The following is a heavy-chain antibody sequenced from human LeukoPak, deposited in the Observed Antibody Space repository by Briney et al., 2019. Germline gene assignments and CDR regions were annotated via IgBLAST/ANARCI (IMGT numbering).Heavy chain of an antibody. V-gene: IGHV3-53*01. CDR1: DLPVSINY. CDR3: ARVPGNGWYSP. D-gene: IGHD6-19*01. CDR2: IYSGGTT. Sequence: GGSLRLSCAASDLPVSINYMTWVRQAPGKGLEWVSVIYSGGTTFYADSVKGRFTISRDNSKNTLYLQMTSLRAEDTAVYYCARVPGNGWYSPWGQGTLVTVSS. J-gene: IGHJ4*02.